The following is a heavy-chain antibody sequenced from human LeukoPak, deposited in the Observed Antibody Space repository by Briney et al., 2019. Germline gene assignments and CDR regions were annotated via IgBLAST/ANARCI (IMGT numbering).Heavy chain of an antibody. CDR1: GYTFTGYY. CDR3: AREWDGSGLPRKNNWFDP. CDR2: INPNSGGT. D-gene: IGHD3-10*01. Sequence: ASVKVSCKASGYTFTGYYMHWVRQAPGQGLEWMGWINPNSGGTNYAQKFQGRVTMTRDTSISTAYMELSRLRSDDTAVYYCAREWDGSGLPRKNNWFDPWGQGTLVTVSS. J-gene: IGHJ5*02. V-gene: IGHV1-2*02.